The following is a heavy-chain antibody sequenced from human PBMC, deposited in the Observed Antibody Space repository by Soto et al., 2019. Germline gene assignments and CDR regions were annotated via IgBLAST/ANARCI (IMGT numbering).Heavy chain of an antibody. D-gene: IGHD2-2*03. CDR1: GGTFSSYT. V-gene: IGHV1-69*02. J-gene: IGHJ2*01. CDR3: ARSGYCSSTSCYAGWYFDL. Sequence: QVQLVQSGAEVKKPGSSVKGSCKASGGTFSSYTISWVRQAPGQGLEWMGRIIPILGIANYAQKFQGRVTITADKSTSTAYMELSSLRSEDTAVYYCARSGYCSSTSCYAGWYFDLWGRGTLVTVSS. CDR2: IIPILGIA.